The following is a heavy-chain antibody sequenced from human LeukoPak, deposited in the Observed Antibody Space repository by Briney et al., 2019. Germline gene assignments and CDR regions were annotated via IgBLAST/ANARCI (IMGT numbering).Heavy chain of an antibody. D-gene: IGHD1-26*01. CDR2: FDPEDGET. J-gene: IGHJ6*03. CDR3: ASLLHGGTAYYMDV. CDR1: GYTLTELS. Sequence: ASVKVSCKVSGYTLTELSMHWVRQAPGKGLEWMGGFDPEDGETIYAQKFQGRVTMTEDTSTDTAYMELSSLRSEDTAVYYCASLLHGGTAYYMDVWGKGTTVTVSS. V-gene: IGHV1-24*01.